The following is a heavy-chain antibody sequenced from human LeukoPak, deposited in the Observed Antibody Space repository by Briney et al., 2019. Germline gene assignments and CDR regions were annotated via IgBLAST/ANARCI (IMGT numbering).Heavy chain of an antibody. CDR3: AHHGGGTIRLGAFDI. CDR2: ISYDGSNE. V-gene: IGHV3-30*04. Sequence: GGSLRLSCAASGFTFSSYVMHWVRQAPGKGLEWVAIISYDGSNEYYADSVKGRFTISRDNSKNTLYLQMSSLRAEDTAVYYCAHHGGGTIRLGAFDIWGQGTMVTVSS. CDR1: GFTFSSYV. J-gene: IGHJ3*02. D-gene: IGHD3-3*01.